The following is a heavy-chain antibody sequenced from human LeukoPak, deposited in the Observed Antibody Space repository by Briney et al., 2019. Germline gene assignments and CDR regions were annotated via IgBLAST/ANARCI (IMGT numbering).Heavy chain of an antibody. CDR1: GYTFTGYY. J-gene: IGHJ2*01. V-gene: IGHV1-2*04. CDR2: INPNSGGT. D-gene: IGHD6-13*01. CDR3: ARPIAAAGTASGWWYFDL. Sequence: ASVNVSCKASGYTFTGYYMHWVRQAPGQGLEWMGWINPNSGGTNYAQKFQGWVTMTRDTSISTTYMELSRLRSDDTAVYYCARPIAAAGTASGWWYFDLWGRGTLVTVSS.